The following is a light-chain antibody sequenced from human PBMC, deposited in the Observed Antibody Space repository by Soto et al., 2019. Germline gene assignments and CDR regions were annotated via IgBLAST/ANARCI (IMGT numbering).Light chain of an antibody. CDR2: GAS. J-gene: IGKJ1*01. V-gene: IGKV3-15*01. Sequence: EIVMTQSPATLSVSPGERATLSCRASQSISSKLAWYQHKPGQAPRLLIYGASTRATGISARFSGSGSGTEFTLSICCLYSEDFVVSFCRNYHYWPPAFGQGTK. CDR3: RNYHYWPPA. CDR1: QSISSK.